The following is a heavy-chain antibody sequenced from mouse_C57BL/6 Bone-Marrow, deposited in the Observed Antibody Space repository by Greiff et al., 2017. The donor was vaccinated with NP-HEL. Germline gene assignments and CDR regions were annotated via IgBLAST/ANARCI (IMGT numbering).Heavy chain of an antibody. CDR2: IRNKANNHAT. CDR1: GFTFSDAW. Sequence: EVNVVESGGGLVQPGGSMKLSCAASGFTFSDAWMDWVRQSPEKGLEWVAEIRNKANNHATYYAESVKGRFTISRDDSKSSVYLQMNSLRAEDTGIYYCTPTTPQTWFAYWGQGTLVTVSA. J-gene: IGHJ3*01. V-gene: IGHV6-6*01. D-gene: IGHD1-1*01. CDR3: TPTTPQTWFAY.